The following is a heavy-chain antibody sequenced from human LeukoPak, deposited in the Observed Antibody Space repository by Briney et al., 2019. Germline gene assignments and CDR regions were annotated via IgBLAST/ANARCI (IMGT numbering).Heavy chain of an antibody. Sequence: SETLSLTCTVSGGSISSSSYYWGWIRQPPGKGLEWIGRIYYSGSTYYNPSLKSRVTISVDTSKNQFSLKLSSVTAADTAVYYCARLDGYCSGGSCYSVSFVDPWGQGTLVTVSS. CDR1: GGSISSSSYY. D-gene: IGHD2-15*01. V-gene: IGHV4-39*01. J-gene: IGHJ5*02. CDR3: ARLDGYCSGGSCYSVSFVDP. CDR2: IYYSGST.